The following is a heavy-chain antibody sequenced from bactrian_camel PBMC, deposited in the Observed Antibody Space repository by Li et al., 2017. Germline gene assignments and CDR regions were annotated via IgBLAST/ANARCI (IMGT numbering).Heavy chain of an antibody. J-gene: IGHJ4*01. V-gene: IGHV3S53*01. CDR3: AASRGGRWLEETAYMY. CDR1: GSIYGDAC. D-gene: IGHD2*01. Sequence: QVQLVESGGGSVQAGGSLRLSCGASGSIYGDACVGWLRQAPGKKREAVASYAGPQYINYADSVKGRFTISEDKAKTTYYLQMNSLKPEDTAMYYCAASRGGRWLEETAYMYWGQGTQVTVS. CDR2: YAGPQYI.